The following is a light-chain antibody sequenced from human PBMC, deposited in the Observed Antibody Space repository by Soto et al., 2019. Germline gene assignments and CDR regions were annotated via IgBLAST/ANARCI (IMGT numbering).Light chain of an antibody. Sequence: QSVLTQPPSASGTPGQRVTISGSGSSSNIGSNTVNWYHQLPGTAPQLLIYSNNQRPSGVPDRFSGSKSGTSASLAISWMQSEDEADDYCAAWDDSLSGLVFGGGTKLTVL. V-gene: IGLV1-44*01. CDR1: SSNIGSNT. J-gene: IGLJ2*01. CDR3: AAWDDSLSGLV. CDR2: SNN.